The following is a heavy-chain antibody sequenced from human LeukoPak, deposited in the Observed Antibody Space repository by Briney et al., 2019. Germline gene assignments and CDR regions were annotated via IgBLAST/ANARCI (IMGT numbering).Heavy chain of an antibody. J-gene: IGHJ4*02. CDR2: IRSDGINT. V-gene: IGHV3-30*02. Sequence: PGGSLRLSCAASGFIFNNHGMHWVRQAPGKGLERVSFIRSDGINTYYADAVKGRFTISRDDSKNTLYLQMNNLRPEDTGVYYCAKAVYGTYCFPVDSWGQGALITVSS. CDR3: AKAVYGTYCFPVDS. CDR1: GFIFNNHG. D-gene: IGHD1-1*01.